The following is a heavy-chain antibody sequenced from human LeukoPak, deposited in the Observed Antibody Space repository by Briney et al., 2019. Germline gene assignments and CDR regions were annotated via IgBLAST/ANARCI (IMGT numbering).Heavy chain of an antibody. D-gene: IGHD2-15*01. J-gene: IGHJ5*02. CDR3: ARADLSRGYCSGGSCGVFDP. CDR2: IYHSGST. CDR1: GGSFSGYY. V-gene: IGHV4-38-2*01. Sequence: KSSETLSLTCAVYGGSFSGYYWGWIRQPPGKGLEWIGSIYHSGSTYYNPSLKSRVTISVDTSKNQFSLKLSSVTAADTAVYYCARADLSRGYCSGGSCGVFDPWGQGTLVTVSS.